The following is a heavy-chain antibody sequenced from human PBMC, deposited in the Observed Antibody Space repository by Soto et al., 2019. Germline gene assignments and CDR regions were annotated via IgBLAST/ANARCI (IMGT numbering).Heavy chain of an antibody. CDR3: ARVVVEYYDFWSGSKDYYGMDV. D-gene: IGHD3-3*01. Sequence: PSETLSLTCTVSGGSTSSGDYYWSWIRQPPGKGLEWIGYIYYSGSTYYNPSLKSRVTISVDTSKNQFSLKLSSVTAADTAVYYCARVVVEYYDFWSGSKDYYGMDVWGQGTTVTVSS. V-gene: IGHV4-30-4*01. CDR2: IYYSGST. J-gene: IGHJ6*02. CDR1: GGSTSSGDYY.